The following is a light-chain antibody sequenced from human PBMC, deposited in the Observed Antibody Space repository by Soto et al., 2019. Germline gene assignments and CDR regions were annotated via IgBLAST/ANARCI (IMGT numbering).Light chain of an antibody. Sequence: QSALTQPPSVSGAPGQRVTISCTGSSSNIGAGYDVHWYQQLPGTAPKLLIYGNFNRPSGVPDRFSGSKSGTSASLAITGLLAEDEADYYCQSYDSSLSPYVFGTGTKVTVL. CDR3: QSYDSSLSPYV. CDR1: SSNIGAGYD. J-gene: IGLJ1*01. CDR2: GNF. V-gene: IGLV1-40*01.